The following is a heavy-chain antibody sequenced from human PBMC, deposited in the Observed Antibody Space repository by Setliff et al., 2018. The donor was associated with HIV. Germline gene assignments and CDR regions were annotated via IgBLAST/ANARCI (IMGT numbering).Heavy chain of an antibody. J-gene: IGHJ5*02. CDR1: GDTFNNCA. D-gene: IGHD3-10*01. V-gene: IGHV1-69*05. Sequence: SVKVSCKASGDTFNNCAVTWVRQAPGQGLEWMGGSIPLFGTTNYAQKFQGRVTLTTDELMKTAYMELSSLRSEDTAVYYCARVLGSGSYYNVDIWFDPWGQGTLVTVSS. CDR2: SIPLFGTT. CDR3: ARVLGSGSYYNVDIWFDP.